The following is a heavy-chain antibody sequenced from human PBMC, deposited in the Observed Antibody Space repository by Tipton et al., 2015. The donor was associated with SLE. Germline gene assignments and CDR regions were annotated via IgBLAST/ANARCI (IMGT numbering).Heavy chain of an antibody. CDR2: IYYSGST. D-gene: IGHD5-12*01. CDR3: ARGGVATIRADY. CDR1: GGSISSYY. V-gene: IGHV4-59*08. Sequence: TLSLTCTVSGGSISSYYWSWIRQPPGKGLEWIGYIYYSGSTNYNPSLKSRVTISVDTSNNQFSLKLSSVTAADTAVYYCARGGVATIRADYWGQGTLVTVSS. J-gene: IGHJ4*02.